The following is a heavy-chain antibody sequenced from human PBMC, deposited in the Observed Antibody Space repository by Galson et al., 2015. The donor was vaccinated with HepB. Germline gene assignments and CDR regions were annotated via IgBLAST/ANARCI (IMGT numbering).Heavy chain of an antibody. CDR2: ISYDGSNK. J-gene: IGHJ3*02. CDR1: GFTFSSYS. V-gene: IGHV3-30*03. D-gene: IGHD1-26*01. Sequence: SLRLSCAASGFTFSSYSMNWVRQAPGKGLEWVAVISYDGSNKYYADSVKGRFTISRDNSKNTLYLQMNSLRAEDTAVYYCALGNFFRYSGSYFDAFDIWGQGTMVTVSS. CDR3: ALGNFFRYSGSYFDAFDI.